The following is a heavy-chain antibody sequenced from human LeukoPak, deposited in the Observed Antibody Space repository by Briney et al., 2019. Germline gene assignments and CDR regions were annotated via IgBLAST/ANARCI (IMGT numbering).Heavy chain of an antibody. Sequence: GGTLRLSCAASGFHFSSHGMNWVPPAPGKGLEWVSGISPSGDITYYADSVMGRFTISRDNRKSTVSLQMNSLRPEDTALYYCVRDLDWGAFDVWGQGTMVTVSS. D-gene: IGHD3/OR15-3a*01. V-gene: IGHV3-23*01. CDR2: ISPSGDIT. CDR3: VRDLDWGAFDV. J-gene: IGHJ3*01. CDR1: GFHFSSHG.